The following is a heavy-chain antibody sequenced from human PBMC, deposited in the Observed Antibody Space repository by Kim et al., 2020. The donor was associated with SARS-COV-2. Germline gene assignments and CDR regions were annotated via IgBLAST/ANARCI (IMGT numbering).Heavy chain of an antibody. V-gene: IGHV1-69*04. D-gene: IGHD5-12*01. CDR1: GGTFSSYA. CDR3: ARDSGRDGYNSWAPDY. J-gene: IGHJ4*02. Sequence: SVKVSCKASGGTFSSYAISWVRQAPGQGLEWMGRIIPILGIANYAQKFQGRVTITADKSTSTAYMELSSLRSEDTAVYYCARDSGRDGYNSWAPDYWGQGTLVTVSS. CDR2: IIPILGIA.